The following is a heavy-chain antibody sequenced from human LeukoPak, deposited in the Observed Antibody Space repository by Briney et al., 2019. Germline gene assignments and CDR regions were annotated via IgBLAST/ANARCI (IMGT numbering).Heavy chain of an antibody. CDR2: IDPSDSYT. D-gene: IGHD3-10*01. V-gene: IGHV5-10-1*01. J-gene: IGHJ4*02. CDR1: GYSFTSYW. CDR3: ARPSVDGSGSYPY. Sequence: GESLKISCNSSGYSFTSYWISWVRQMPGKGLEWMGRIDPSDSYTNYSPSFQGHVTISADKSISTAYLQWSSLKASDTAMFYYARPSVDGSGSYPYWGQGTLVTVSS.